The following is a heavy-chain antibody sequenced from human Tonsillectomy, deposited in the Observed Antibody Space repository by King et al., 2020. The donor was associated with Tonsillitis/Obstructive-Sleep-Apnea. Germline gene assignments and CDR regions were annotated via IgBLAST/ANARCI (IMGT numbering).Heavy chain of an antibody. J-gene: IGHJ3*02. D-gene: IGHD4-17*01. Sequence: VQLVESGGGVVQPGRSLRLSCAASGFTFSSYAMHWVRQAPGKGLEWVAVISYDGSNKYYADSVKGRFTISRDNSKKTLYLQMNSLRAEDTAVYYCARGTVTTMYAFDIWGQGTMVTVSS. V-gene: IGHV3-30*01. CDR3: ARGTVTTMYAFDI. CDR1: GFTFSSYA. CDR2: ISYDGSNK.